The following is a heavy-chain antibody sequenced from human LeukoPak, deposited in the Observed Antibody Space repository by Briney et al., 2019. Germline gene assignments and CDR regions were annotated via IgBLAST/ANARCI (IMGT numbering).Heavy chain of an antibody. CDR3: ARDGLEMATIKGDYFDY. D-gene: IGHD5-24*01. CDR2: ISYDGSNK. V-gene: IGHV3-30*19. J-gene: IGHJ4*02. CDR1: GFTFNSNG. Sequence: GGSLRLSCAASGFTFNSNGMHWVRQAPGKGLEWVAVISYDGSNKYYADSVKGRFTISRDNSKNTLYLQMNSLRAEDTAVYYCARDGLEMATIKGDYFDYWGQGTLVTVSS.